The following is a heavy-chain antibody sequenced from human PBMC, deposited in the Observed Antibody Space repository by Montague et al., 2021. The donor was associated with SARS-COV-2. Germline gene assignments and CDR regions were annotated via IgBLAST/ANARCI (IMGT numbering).Heavy chain of an antibody. CDR2: ISSESTYI. CDR1: GFTFSSFS. CDR3: ARFETSKFYSSGVDV. Sequence: SLRLSCAASGFTFSSFSMNWVRQAPGKRLEWVASISSESTYILYAESVRGRFTVSRDNAQNLLFLQMNSLRAEDTALYYCARFETSKFYSSGVDVWGQETTVTVSS. J-gene: IGHJ6*02. D-gene: IGHD2-15*01. V-gene: IGHV3-21*01.